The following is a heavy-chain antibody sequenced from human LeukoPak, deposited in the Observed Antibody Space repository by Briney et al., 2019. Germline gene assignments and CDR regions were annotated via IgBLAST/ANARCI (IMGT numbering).Heavy chain of an antibody. V-gene: IGHV4-38-2*02. CDR2: IYHSGST. D-gene: IGHD4-11*01. CDR3: AREYYSNYVLHAY. CDR1: GYSISSGYY. J-gene: IGHJ4*02. Sequence: SETLSLTCAVSGYSISSGYYWGWIRQPPGKGLEWIGSIYHSGSTYYNPSLKSRVTISVDTSKNQFSLKLSSVTAADTAVYYCAREYYSNYVLHAYSGQRTLVTVSS.